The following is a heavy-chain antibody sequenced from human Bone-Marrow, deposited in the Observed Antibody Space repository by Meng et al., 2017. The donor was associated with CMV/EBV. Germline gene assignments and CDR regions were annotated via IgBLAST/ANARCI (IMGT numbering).Heavy chain of an antibody. CDR1: GFTFSSYS. Sequence: GGSLRLSCAASGFTFSSYSMNWVRQAPGKGLEWVSYISSSSSTIYYADSVKGRFTISRDNAKNSLYLQMNSLRAEDTAVYYCARDRLRNRIIFDYWGQGTLVTVSS. CDR2: ISSSSSTI. V-gene: IGHV3-48*04. D-gene: IGHD1-14*01. CDR3: ARDRLRNRIIFDY. J-gene: IGHJ4*02.